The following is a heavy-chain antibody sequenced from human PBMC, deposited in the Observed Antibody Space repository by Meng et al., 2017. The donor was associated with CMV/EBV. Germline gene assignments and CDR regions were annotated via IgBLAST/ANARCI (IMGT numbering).Heavy chain of an antibody. J-gene: IGHJ4*02. Sequence: ASVPVSCQASGYTFTGYYMHWVRQAPGQGLEWMGWINPNSGGTNYAQKFQGRVTMTRDTSISTAYMELSRLRSDDTAVYYCARDLITGTTPGDYWGQGTLVTVSS. D-gene: IGHD1-20*01. CDR3: ARDLITGTTPGDY. CDR1: GYTFTGYY. V-gene: IGHV1-2*02. CDR2: INPNSGGT.